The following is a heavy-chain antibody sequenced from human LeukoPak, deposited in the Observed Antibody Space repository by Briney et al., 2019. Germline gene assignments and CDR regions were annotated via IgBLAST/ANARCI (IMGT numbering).Heavy chain of an antibody. Sequence: PGGSLRLSCAASGFTFDDYAMHWVRQAPGKGLEWVSGISWNSGSIGYADSVKGRFTISRDNAKNSLYLQMNSLRAEDTALYYCAKDINDIVVVPAAGANAFDIWGQGTMVTVSS. CDR1: GFTFDDYA. CDR2: ISWNSGSI. J-gene: IGHJ3*02. V-gene: IGHV3-9*01. D-gene: IGHD2-2*01. CDR3: AKDINDIVVVPAAGANAFDI.